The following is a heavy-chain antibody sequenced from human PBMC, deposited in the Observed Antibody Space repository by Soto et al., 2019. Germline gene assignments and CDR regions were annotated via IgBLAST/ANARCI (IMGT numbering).Heavy chain of an antibody. CDR3: AREGEHQNFDR. D-gene: IGHD3-16*01. V-gene: IGHV1-46*01. J-gene: IGHJ4*02. CDR1: GYTFINFH. Sequence: QVQLVQSGAEVKKPGASLKVSCKASGYTFINFHMHWVRQAPGQGLEWMGIINPGGGFTIYAQKSQXXATSTRDTSTSTFYMQPSSLRSEDTALYYCAREGEHQNFDRWGQGTLVTVSS. CDR2: INPGGGFT.